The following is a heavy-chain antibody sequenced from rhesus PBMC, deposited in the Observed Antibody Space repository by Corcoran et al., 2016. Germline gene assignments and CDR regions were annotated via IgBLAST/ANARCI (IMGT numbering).Heavy chain of an antibody. D-gene: IGHD3-34*01. Sequence: QLQLQESGPGLVKPSETLSVTCAVSGGSISSSYWSWIRQAPGKGLEWIGYIYVRGDRTNYNPSRKSGGSLSVDTSKNQLSVKLSSGTAADTAVYYCASSAPFRGWGFLDVWGPGVLVTVSS. J-gene: IGHJ5-1*01. CDR2: IYVRGDRT. CDR3: ASSAPFRGWGFLDV. V-gene: IGHV4-169*02. CDR1: GGSISSSY.